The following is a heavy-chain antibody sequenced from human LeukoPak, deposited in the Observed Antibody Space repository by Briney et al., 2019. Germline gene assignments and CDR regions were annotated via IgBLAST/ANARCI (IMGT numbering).Heavy chain of an antibody. V-gene: IGHV3-30-3*01. CDR2: ISYDGSNK. CDR3: ARDWRGGYSRAFEI. D-gene: IGHD2-2*03. Sequence: PGGSLRLSCAASGFTFSNYAMHWVRQAPGKGLEWVAVISYDGSNKYYADSVKGRFTISRDNSKNTLYLQMNSLRAEDTAVYYCARDWRGGYSRAFEIWGQGTMVTVSS. CDR1: GFTFSNYA. J-gene: IGHJ3*02.